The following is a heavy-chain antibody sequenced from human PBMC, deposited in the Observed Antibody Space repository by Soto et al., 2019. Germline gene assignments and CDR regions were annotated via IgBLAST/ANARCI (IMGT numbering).Heavy chain of an antibody. CDR3: AARKLETYYDFWSGYYNFDY. CDR2: ISAYNGNT. CDR1: GCTFTSYG. Sequence: ASVKVSCKASGCTFTSYGISWVRQAPGQGLEWMGWISAYNGNTNYAQKLQGRVTMTTDTSTSTAYMELRSLRSDDTAVYYCAARKLETYYDFWSGYYNFDYWGQGTLVTVSS. J-gene: IGHJ4*02. D-gene: IGHD3-3*01. V-gene: IGHV1-18*01.